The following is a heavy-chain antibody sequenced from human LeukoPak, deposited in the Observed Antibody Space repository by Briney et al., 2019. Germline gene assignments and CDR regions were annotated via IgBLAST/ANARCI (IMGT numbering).Heavy chain of an antibody. CDR2: ISDSGIYI. Sequence: PGGSLRLSCAASGFTFSSYSMIWVRQAPGKGLEWVSSISDSGIYIYYADSVKGRFTMSRDNDKNSLFLQMNSLSADDTAVYYCASEGAFDYWGQGTLVTVSS. V-gene: IGHV3-21*01. J-gene: IGHJ4*02. CDR3: ASEGAFDY. CDR1: GFTFSSYS.